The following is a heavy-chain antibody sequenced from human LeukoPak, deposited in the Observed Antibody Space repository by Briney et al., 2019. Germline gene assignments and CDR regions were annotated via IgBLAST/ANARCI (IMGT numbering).Heavy chain of an antibody. J-gene: IGHJ4*02. D-gene: IGHD6-13*01. V-gene: IGHV4-39*01. CDR1: GGSISSSSYY. CDR2: IYYSGST. Sequence: PSGTLSLTCTVSGGSISSSSYYWGWIRQPPGKGLEWIGSIYYSGSTYYNPSLKSRVTISVDTSKNQFSLKLSSVTAADTAVYYCARQVAAAFDYWGQGTLVTVSS. CDR3: ARQVAAAFDY.